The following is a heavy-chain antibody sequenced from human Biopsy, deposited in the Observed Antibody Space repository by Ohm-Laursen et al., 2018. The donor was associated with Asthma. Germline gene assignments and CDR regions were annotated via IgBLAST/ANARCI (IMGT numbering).Heavy chain of an antibody. CDR1: GGSISDYY. J-gene: IGHJ4*02. V-gene: IGHV4-59*07. Sequence: SDTLSLTCPVSGGSISDYYKTWFRQPPGKGLEWIGYIYYSGSTNYNPSLKSRVTISIDASKNQFSLKLTSVTAADTAVYYCARGVDRVTGLLDHFDSWGQGTLVTVSS. D-gene: IGHD2-21*02. CDR3: ARGVDRVTGLLDHFDS. CDR2: IYYSGST.